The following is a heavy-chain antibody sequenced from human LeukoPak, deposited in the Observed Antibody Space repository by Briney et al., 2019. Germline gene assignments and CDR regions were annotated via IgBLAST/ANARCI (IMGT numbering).Heavy chain of an antibody. CDR1: GFTFSKFP. Sequence: GGSLRLSCAASGFTFSKFPMGWVRQAPGRGLEWVSAISASGDVTFYADSLRGRFTISRDNSKSTLYLQMNGLRAEDTAIFYCAKSLFTSATGTGRALHIWGQGTRVTVSS. CDR2: ISASGDVT. D-gene: IGHD1-1*01. V-gene: IGHV3-23*01. J-gene: IGHJ3*02. CDR3: AKSLFTSATGTGRALHI.